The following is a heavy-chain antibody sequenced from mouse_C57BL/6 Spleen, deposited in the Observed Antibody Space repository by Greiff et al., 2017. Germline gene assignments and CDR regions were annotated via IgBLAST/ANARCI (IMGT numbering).Heavy chain of an antibody. V-gene: IGHV1-15*01. CDR2: IDPETGGT. CDR3: TKPVDYD. Sequence: QVQLQQSGAELVRPGASVTLSCKASGYTFTDYEMHWVKQTPVHGLEWIGAIDPETGGTAYNQKFKGKAILTADKASSTAYMGLRSLTSEDSAVYYCTKPVDYDWGQGTLVTVSA. CDR1: GYTFTDYE. D-gene: IGHD2-4*01. J-gene: IGHJ3*01.